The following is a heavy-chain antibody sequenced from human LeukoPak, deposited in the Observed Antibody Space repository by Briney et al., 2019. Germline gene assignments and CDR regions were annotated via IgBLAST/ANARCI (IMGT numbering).Heavy chain of an antibody. J-gene: IGHJ6*03. D-gene: IGHD4-17*01. V-gene: IGHV3-11*04. CDR2: ISSSGSTI. CDR3: ARARFETTVTALIRKKNYYYYYMDV. CDR1: GFTFSDYY. Sequence: GESLRLSCAASGFTFSDYYMSWIRQAPGQGLEWVSYISSSGSTIYYADSVKGRFTISRDNAKNSLYLQMNSLRVEDTAVYYCARARFETTVTALIRKKNYYYYYMDVWGKGTTVTVSS.